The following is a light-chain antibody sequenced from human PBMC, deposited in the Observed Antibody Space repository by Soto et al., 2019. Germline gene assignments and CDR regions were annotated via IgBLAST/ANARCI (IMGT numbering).Light chain of an antibody. CDR2: EVS. Sequence: QFVLTQPASVSGSPGQSITISCTGTSSDVGGYNYVSWYQQHPGKAPKLMIYEVSNRPSGVSNRFSGSKSGNTASLAISGLQAEDEAGYYCSSYTSSSPYVFGTGTKVTVL. J-gene: IGLJ1*01. CDR1: SSDVGGYNY. CDR3: SSYTSSSPYV. V-gene: IGLV2-14*01.